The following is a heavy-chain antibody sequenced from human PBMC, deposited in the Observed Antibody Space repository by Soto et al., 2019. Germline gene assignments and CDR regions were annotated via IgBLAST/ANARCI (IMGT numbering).Heavy chain of an antibody. CDR3: AKTLARWLQNQVFDL. J-gene: IGHJ2*01. V-gene: IGHV3-23*01. CDR2: IIGSGGST. CDR1: GFTFSSYA. Sequence: EVQLLESGGGLVQPGGSLRLSCAASGFTFSSYAMSWVRQAPGKGLEWVSAIIGSGGSTYYADYVKGRFTISRDNSKNTLYLQMNSLRAEDTAVYYCAKTLARWLQNQVFDLWGRGTLVTVSS. D-gene: IGHD5-12*01.